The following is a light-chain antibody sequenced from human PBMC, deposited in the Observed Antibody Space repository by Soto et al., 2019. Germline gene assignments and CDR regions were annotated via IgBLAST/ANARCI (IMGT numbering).Light chain of an antibody. CDR3: QQYNSLGT. Sequence: DIQMTQSPSTLSASVGDRVTITCRASQSISSWLAWYQQKPGKAPKLLIYDASSLESGVPSRFSGSGSGTEFTLTISSLQPDDFATYYCQQYNSLGTFGQGPRWKSN. J-gene: IGKJ1*01. CDR2: DAS. CDR1: QSISSW. V-gene: IGKV1-5*01.